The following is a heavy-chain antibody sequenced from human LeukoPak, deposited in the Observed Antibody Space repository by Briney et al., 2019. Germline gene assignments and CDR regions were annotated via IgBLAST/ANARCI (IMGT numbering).Heavy chain of an antibody. D-gene: IGHD2-2*02. Sequence: GGSLRLSCAASGFSFSTYTMRWVRQAPGKGLEYVSGIASNGGTKYYADSVKGRFTISRDNFKNTVYLQMDSLRTEDMAVYYCAREYCTTNSCHIWGLGYWGQGTLVTVSS. J-gene: IGHJ4*02. V-gene: IGHV3-64*02. CDR2: IASNGGTK. CDR3: AREYCTTNSCHIWGLGY. CDR1: GFSFSTYT.